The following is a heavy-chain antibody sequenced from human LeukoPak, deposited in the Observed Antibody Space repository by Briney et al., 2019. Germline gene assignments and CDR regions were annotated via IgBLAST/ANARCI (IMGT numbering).Heavy chain of an antibody. CDR2: IYYSGST. J-gene: IGHJ4*02. V-gene: IGHV4-59*01. CDR3: ASVDTAMVMGY. Sequence: SETLSLTCTVSGGSISSYYWSWIRQPPGKGLEWIGYIYYSGSTNYNPSLKSRVTIPVDTSKNQFSLKLSSVTAADTAVYYCASVDTAMVMGYWGQGTLVTVSS. D-gene: IGHD5-18*01. CDR1: GGSISSYY.